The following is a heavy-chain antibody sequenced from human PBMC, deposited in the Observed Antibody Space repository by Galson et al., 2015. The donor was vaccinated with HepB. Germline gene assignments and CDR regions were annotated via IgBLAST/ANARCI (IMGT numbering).Heavy chain of an antibody. J-gene: IGHJ4*02. D-gene: IGHD6-19*01. Sequence: SLRLSCAASGFTFSTYGLHWVRQAPGKGLEWVSVIWYDGTNKYYADSVKGRFTISRDNSKSTLYLQMNSLRAEDTAVYYCATGLRHNSGWFALGSWGQGTLVTVSS. CDR1: GFTFSTYG. V-gene: IGHV3-33*01. CDR2: IWYDGTNK. CDR3: ATGLRHNSGWFALGS.